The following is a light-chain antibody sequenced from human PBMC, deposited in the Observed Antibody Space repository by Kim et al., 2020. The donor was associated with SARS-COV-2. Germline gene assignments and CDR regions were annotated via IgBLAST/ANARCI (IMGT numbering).Light chain of an antibody. J-gene: IGKJ2*01. V-gene: IGKV1-33*01. Sequence: SVSVGDRVPISCRASHDMRNYLLWYQQKTGNAPMLLLYDASSLNTGVPSKFSGSGSGTDFTFTISSLQPEDFATYYCQQYDNFPYTFGQGTKLEI. CDR3: QQYDNFPYT. CDR1: HDMRNY. CDR2: DAS.